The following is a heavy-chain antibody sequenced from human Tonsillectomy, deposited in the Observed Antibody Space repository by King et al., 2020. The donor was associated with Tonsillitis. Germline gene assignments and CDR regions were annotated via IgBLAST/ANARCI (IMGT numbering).Heavy chain of an antibody. CDR2: IRSKAYGGTA. D-gene: IGHD4-17*01. J-gene: IGHJ3*02. CDR1: GFTFGDYI. CDR3: AREGAGHDDYDSYDDFDI. Sequence: VQLVESGGGLVQPGRSLRLSCTVSGFTFGDYIMSWFRQAPGKGLEWVGFIRSKAYGGTAEYAASVKGRFNISRDDSQSIAYLQMNSLKTADTAVYYCAREGAGHDDYDSYDDFDIWGQGTMVTVSS. V-gene: IGHV3-49*03.